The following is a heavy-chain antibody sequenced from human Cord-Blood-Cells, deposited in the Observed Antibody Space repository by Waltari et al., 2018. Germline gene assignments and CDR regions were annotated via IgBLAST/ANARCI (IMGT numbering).Heavy chain of an antibody. CDR1: GGSISSSSYY. CDR2: IYYSGST. D-gene: IGHD2-2*02. V-gene: IGHV4-39*01. J-gene: IGHJ5*02. Sequence: QLQLQESGPGLVKPSETLSLTCTVSGGSISSSSYYWGWIRQPPGKGLEWIGSIYYSGSTYDNPSLKSRVTISVDTSKNQFSLKLSCVTAADTAVYYCASGLGYCSSTSCYTGNWFDPWGQGTLVTVSS. CDR3: ASGLGYCSSTSCYTGNWFDP.